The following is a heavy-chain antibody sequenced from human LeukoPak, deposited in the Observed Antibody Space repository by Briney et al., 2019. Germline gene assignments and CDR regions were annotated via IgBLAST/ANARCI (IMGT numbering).Heavy chain of an antibody. CDR2: ISGDGGRT. CDR3: AKAYYDYVWGSYRYFCAFDI. CDR1: GFTFDDYA. J-gene: IGHJ3*02. D-gene: IGHD3-16*02. Sequence: GGSLRLSCAASGFTFDDYAMHWVRQAPGKGLEWVSLISGDGGRTHYADSVKGRFTISRDNSKNSPYLQMNSLRTEDTAFYYCAKAYYDYVWGSYRYFCAFDIWGQGTMVTVSS. V-gene: IGHV3-43*02.